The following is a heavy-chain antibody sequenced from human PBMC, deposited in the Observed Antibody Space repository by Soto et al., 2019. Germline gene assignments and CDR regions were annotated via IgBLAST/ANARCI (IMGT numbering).Heavy chain of an antibody. Sequence: QVQLQQWGAGLLKPSETLSLTCAVYGGSFSGYYWSWIRQPPGKGLEWIGEINHGGSTNYNPSLKGRVTISVDTSKNQFSLKLSSVTAADTAVYYCGQLWGGMDVWGQGTTVTVSS. D-gene: IGHD5-18*01. J-gene: IGHJ6*02. CDR3: GQLWGGMDV. CDR1: GGSFSGYY. CDR2: INHGGST. V-gene: IGHV4-34*01.